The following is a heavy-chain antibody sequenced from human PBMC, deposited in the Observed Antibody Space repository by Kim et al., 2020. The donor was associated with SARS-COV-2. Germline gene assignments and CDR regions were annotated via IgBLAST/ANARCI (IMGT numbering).Heavy chain of an antibody. Sequence: SETLSLTCTVSGGFVSSGSYYWSWIRQPPGKGLEWIGYIYYSGSTNYNPSLKSRVTISVDTSKNQFSLKLRSVTAADTAVYYCARGGAYGSSHYYYYGMDVWGQGTTLTVSS. J-gene: IGHJ6*02. CDR3: ARGGAYGSSHYYYYGMDV. CDR1: GGFVSSGSYY. D-gene: IGHD3-10*01. V-gene: IGHV4-61*01. CDR2: IYYSGST.